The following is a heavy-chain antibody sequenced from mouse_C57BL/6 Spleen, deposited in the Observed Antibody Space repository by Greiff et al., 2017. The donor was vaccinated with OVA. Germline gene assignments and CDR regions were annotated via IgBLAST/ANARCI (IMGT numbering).Heavy chain of an antibody. CDR1: GYAFSSSW. V-gene: IGHV1-82*01. CDR2: IYPGDGDT. J-gene: IGHJ1*03. CDR3: ARSGVAYWYFDV. D-gene: IGHD1-1*02. Sequence: QVQLKESGPELVKPGASVKISCKASGYAFSSSWMNWVKQRPGKGLEWIGRIYPGDGDTNYNGKFKGKATLTADKSSSTAYMQLSSLTSEDSAVYFCARSGVAYWYFDVWGTGTTVTVSS.